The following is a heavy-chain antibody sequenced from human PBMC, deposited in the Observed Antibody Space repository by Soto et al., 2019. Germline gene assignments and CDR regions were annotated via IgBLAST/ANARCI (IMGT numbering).Heavy chain of an antibody. J-gene: IGHJ4*02. V-gene: IGHV4-59*01. CDR2: IYYSGYT. Sequence: SETLSLTCTFSGYSIRSYYLSWIRQPPGKGLEWIGYIYYSGYTSYNPSLKSRVTISVDTSKNQFSLKLNSVTAADTAVYYCARCFSGNYPSRPEEQYYFDSWGQGTLVTVSS. CDR3: ARCFSGNYPSRPEEQYYFDS. D-gene: IGHD1-26*01. CDR1: GYSIRSYY.